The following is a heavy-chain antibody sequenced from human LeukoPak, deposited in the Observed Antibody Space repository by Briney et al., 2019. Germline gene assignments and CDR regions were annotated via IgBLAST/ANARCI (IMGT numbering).Heavy chain of an antibody. Sequence: GGSLRLSCAASGFTVSSNYMSWVRQAPGKGLEWVSVIYSGGSTYYADSVKGRFTISRDNSKNTLYLQMNSLRAEDTAVYYCASNPYGSGPAYYYYGMDVWGQGTTVTVSS. V-gene: IGHV3-66*01. J-gene: IGHJ6*02. CDR3: ASNPYGSGPAYYYYGMDV. CDR1: GFTVSSNY. CDR2: IYSGGST. D-gene: IGHD3-10*01.